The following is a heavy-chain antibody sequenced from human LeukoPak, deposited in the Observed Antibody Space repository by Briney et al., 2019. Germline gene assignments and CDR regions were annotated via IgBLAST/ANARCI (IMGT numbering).Heavy chain of an antibody. CDR1: GFTFSNYG. CDR3: SKWKAVVLVPAARSPIDY. V-gene: IGHV3-23*01. Sequence: PGGSLRLSCAASGFTFSNYGMSWVRQAPGKGLEWVSAISGSGGSTDYADSVKGRFTISRDNSKNTLYLQINSLRAEDTAVYYCSKWKAVVLVPAARSPIDYWGQGTLVTVSS. J-gene: IGHJ4*02. CDR2: ISGSGGST. D-gene: IGHD2-2*01.